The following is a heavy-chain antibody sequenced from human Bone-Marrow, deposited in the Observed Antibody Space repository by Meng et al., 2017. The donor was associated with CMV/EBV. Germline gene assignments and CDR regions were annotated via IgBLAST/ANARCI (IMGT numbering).Heavy chain of an antibody. CDR2: IDPSNGAT. V-gene: IGHV1-2*02. D-gene: IGHD5-12*01. CDR1: GYTFSVSY. CDR3: ARGGRSGYDPPYYYCGMDV. Sequence: ASVKVSCKASGYTFSVSYIYWVRQAPGQGLEWMGWIDPSNGATNFTQKFHDRVTMTGDASIGTAYMELSRLRSDDTAMYYCARGGRSGYDPPYYYCGMDVWGQGTAVTVSS. J-gene: IGHJ6*02.